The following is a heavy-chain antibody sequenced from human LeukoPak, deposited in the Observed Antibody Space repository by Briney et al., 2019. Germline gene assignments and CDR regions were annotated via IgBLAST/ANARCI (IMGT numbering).Heavy chain of an antibody. V-gene: IGHV4-34*01. D-gene: IGHD5-18*01. CDR3: ASRVNTAMVTTPFDY. J-gene: IGHJ4*02. CDR2: INHSGST. Sequence: SSETLSLTCAVYGGSFSGYYWSWIRQPPGKGLEWIGEINHSGSTNYSPSLKSRVTISVDTSKNQFSLKLSSVTAADTAVYYCASRVNTAMVTTPFDYWGQGTLVTVSS. CDR1: GGSFSGYY.